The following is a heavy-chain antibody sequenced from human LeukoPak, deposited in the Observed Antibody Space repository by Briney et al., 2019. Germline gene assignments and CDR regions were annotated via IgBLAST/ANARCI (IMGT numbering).Heavy chain of an antibody. J-gene: IGHJ4*02. D-gene: IGHD6-13*01. CDR3: AREYSSQFDY. Sequence: GGSLRLSCAASAFTFSSYEMNWVRQAPGKGMGWVSYISSSGSTIYYADSVKGRFTISRDNAKNSLYLQMNSLRAEDTAVYYCAREYSSQFDYWGQGTLVTVSS. CDR2: ISSSGSTI. V-gene: IGHV3-48*03. CDR1: AFTFSSYE.